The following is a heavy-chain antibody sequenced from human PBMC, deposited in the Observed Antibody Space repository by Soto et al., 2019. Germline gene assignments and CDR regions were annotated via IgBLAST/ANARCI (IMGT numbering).Heavy chain of an antibody. CDR1: DSPISDYY. CDR3: ARLGGYSRAFNI. Sequence: SETLSLTCTVSDSPISDYYWGWLRQARGVGLEWVGYMYYPGTTTYNPSLRGRVAISLDAAKSQLSLNLRSVAAADTAVYYCARLGGYSRAFNIWGPGALVTVS. J-gene: IGHJ4*01. D-gene: IGHD3-22*01. CDR2: MYYPGTT. V-gene: IGHV4-59*08.